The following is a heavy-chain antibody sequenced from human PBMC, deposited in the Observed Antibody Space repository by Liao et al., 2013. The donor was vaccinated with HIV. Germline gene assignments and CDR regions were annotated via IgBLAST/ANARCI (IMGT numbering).Heavy chain of an antibody. J-gene: IGHJ2*01. CDR1: GGSISSYY. CDR3: ARDLTGYWYFDL. D-gene: IGHD7-27*01. V-gene: IGHV4-59*12. CDR2: IYYSGST. Sequence: QVQLQESGPGLVKPSETLSLNCTVSGGSISSYYWTWIRQPPGRDWSGLGDIYYSGSTNYNPSLNSRVTISVDTSKNQFSLKLSSVTAADTAVYYCARDLTGYWYFDLWGRGTLVTVSS.